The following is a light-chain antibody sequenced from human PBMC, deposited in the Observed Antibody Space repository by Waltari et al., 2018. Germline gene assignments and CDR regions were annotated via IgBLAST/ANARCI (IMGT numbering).Light chain of an antibody. CDR2: AAF. J-gene: IGKJ3*01. CDR3: QQSYKIPPT. V-gene: IGKV1-39*01. Sequence: DIQMTQYPSSLSASVGDRVSITCRASQSINRYLNWYQQRPGEAPKLLIYAAFNLQSGVPSRFRGTGSGTDFTLTISGLQPDDFATYYCQQSYKIPPTFVPGTKLDIK. CDR1: QSINRY.